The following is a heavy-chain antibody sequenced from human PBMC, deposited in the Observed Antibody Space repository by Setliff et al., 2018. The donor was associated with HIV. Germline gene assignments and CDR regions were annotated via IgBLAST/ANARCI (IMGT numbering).Heavy chain of an antibody. D-gene: IGHD5-12*01. J-gene: IGHJ4*02. CDR3: ARDAGYSGSSWNY. V-gene: IGHV1-69*13. CDR1: GGTFSNYG. Sequence: SVKVSCKASGGTFSNYGISWVRQAPGQGLEWMGGIIPALGTANYAQRFQGRVTMTADESTSTVYMELNSLSSEDTAMYYCARDAGYSGSSWNYWGQGTLVTVSS. CDR2: IIPALGTA.